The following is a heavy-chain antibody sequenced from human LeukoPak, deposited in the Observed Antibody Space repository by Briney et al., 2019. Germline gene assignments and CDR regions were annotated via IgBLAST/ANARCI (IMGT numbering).Heavy chain of an antibody. Sequence: SETLSLTCTVSGGSISSGGYYWSWIRQHPGKGLEWIGYIYYSGSTYYNPSLKSRVTISVDTSKNQFSLKLSSVTAADTAVYYCARDRVAAGGDAFDIWGQGTMVTVSS. CDR3: ARDRVAAGGDAFDI. CDR1: GGSISSGGYY. CDR2: IYYSGST. V-gene: IGHV4-31*03. D-gene: IGHD6-13*01. J-gene: IGHJ3*02.